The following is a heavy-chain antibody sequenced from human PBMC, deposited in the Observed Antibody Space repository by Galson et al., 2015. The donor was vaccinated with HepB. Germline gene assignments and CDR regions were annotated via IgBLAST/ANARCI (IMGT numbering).Heavy chain of an antibody. CDR1: GFTFNDYA. Sequence: SLRLSCAASGFTFNDYAMHWVRQAPGKGLEWLAAISPDGSYRPYADSLKGRFTISRDNSDNTLSLQMNSLRPYCTAIYYCAKAVYSWGSFGTIDYWGRGTLVSVSS. J-gene: IGHJ4*02. CDR2: ISPDGSYR. D-gene: IGHD3-9*01. V-gene: IGHV3-30*04. CDR3: AKAVYSWGSFGTIDY.